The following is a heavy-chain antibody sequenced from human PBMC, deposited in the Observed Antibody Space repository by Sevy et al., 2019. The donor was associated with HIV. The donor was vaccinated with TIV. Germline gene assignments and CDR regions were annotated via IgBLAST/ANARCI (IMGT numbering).Heavy chain of an antibody. CDR2: ISYDGSDK. CDR1: GFDFSTYG. D-gene: IGHD3-22*01. J-gene: IGHJ3*02. CDR3: AKRERSYYDSSGNYDVFDI. Sequence: GGSLRLSCAASGFDFSTYGMHWVRQAPGKGLEWVAFISYDGSDKWYQDSVKGRFTISRDNSKITLYLQMNSLRVEDTVVYYCAKRERSYYDSSGNYDVFDIWGQRTKVTVSS. V-gene: IGHV3-33*03.